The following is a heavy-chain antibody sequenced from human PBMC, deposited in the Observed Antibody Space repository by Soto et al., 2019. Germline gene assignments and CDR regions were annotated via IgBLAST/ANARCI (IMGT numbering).Heavy chain of an antibody. CDR1: GYTFTSYG. CDR2: INAYNGNT. V-gene: IGHV1-18*01. D-gene: IGHD5-18*01. Sequence: QVQLVQSGAEVKKPGASVKVSCKASGYTFTSYGISWVRQAPGQGLEWMGWINAYNGNTNYAQKLQGRATMTTDTSTSAAYRELRSLRSDDTAVYYCARDVGYGLIDYWGQGTLVTVSS. J-gene: IGHJ4*02. CDR3: ARDVGYGLIDY.